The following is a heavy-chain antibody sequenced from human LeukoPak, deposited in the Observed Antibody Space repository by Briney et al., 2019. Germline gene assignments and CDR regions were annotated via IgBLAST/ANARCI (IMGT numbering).Heavy chain of an antibody. J-gene: IGHJ5*02. Sequence: GGSLRLSCAASGFTFSSYAMRWVRQGPGKGLEWVSAVSGSGGRTYYADSVKGRFTISRDNSKNTLYLQMNSLRAEDTAVYYCARNAGSPGDPWGQGTLVTVSS. CDR1: GFTFSSYA. CDR2: VSGSGGRT. D-gene: IGHD1-26*01. CDR3: ARNAGSPGDP. V-gene: IGHV3-23*01.